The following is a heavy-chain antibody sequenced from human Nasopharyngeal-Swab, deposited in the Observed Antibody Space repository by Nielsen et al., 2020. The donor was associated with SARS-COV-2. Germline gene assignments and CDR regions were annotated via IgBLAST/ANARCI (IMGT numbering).Heavy chain of an antibody. J-gene: IGHJ6*02. D-gene: IGHD3-3*01. Sequence: SETLSLTCTVSGGSISSYYWSWIRQPPGKGLEWIGYIYYSGSTNYNPSLKSRVTISVDTSKNQFSLKLSSVTAADTAVYYCARAGYDFWSGYYSGYYYGMDVWGRGTTVTVSS. CDR3: ARAGYDFWSGYYSGYYYGMDV. CDR2: IYYSGST. CDR1: GGSISSYY. V-gene: IGHV4-59*01.